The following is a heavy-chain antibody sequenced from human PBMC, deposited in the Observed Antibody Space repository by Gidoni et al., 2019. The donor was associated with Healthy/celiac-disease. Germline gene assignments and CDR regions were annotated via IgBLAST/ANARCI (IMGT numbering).Heavy chain of an antibody. CDR2: ISYDGSNK. V-gene: IGHV3-30-3*01. J-gene: IGHJ5*02. CDR1: GCTFSSYA. D-gene: IGHD2-15*01. CDR3: ARDRFRNIVVVVATRGVGWFDP. Sequence: QVQLVESGGGVVQPGRSLRLSCAASGCTFSSYAMHWVRQAPGKGLEWVAVISYDGSNKYYADSVKGRFTISRDNSKNTLYLQMNSLRAEDTAVYYCARDRFRNIVVVVATRGVGWFDPWGQGTLVTVSS.